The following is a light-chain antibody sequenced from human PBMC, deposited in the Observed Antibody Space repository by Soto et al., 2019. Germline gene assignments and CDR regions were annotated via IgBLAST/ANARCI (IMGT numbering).Light chain of an antibody. J-gene: IGKJ5*01. CDR3: QQYGSSPSIT. CDR1: QSVSSN. Sequence: EIVLTQSPRTLSLSPVDTATLSCMASQSVSSNLAWYQQKPGQAPRLLIYGASSRATGIPDRFSGSGSGTDFTLTISRLEPQDFAVYYRQQYGSSPSITFGQGTRLEIK. CDR2: GAS. V-gene: IGKV3-20*01.